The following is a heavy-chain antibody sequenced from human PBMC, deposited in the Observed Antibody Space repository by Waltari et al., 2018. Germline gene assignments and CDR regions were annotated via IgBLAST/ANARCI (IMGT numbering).Heavy chain of an antibody. CDR2: IKTDGSEK. D-gene: IGHD1-20*01. Sequence: EVQLVESGGGLVQPGGSLTLLCQAPGFSFSTFWASWVRQAPGKGLEWVANIKTDGSEKYYVDSVKGRFTTFRDNAQNSLYLHMNSLRAEDTGVYYCARFGITATTDYWGQGTLVTVSS. CDR1: GFSFSTFW. J-gene: IGHJ4*02. CDR3: ARFGITATTDY. V-gene: IGHV3-7*01.